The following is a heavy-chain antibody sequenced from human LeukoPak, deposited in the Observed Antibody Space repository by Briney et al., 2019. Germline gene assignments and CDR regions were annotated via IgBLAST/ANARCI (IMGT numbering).Heavy chain of an antibody. CDR1: GYSFTSYW. D-gene: IGHD3-10*01. CDR2: IYPGDSDT. J-gene: IGHJ5*02. Sequence: GESLKISREGSGYSFTSYWICRVRAMPGKGLESMGIIYPGDSDTRYSPSFQGQVTISADKSISSAYLQWSSLKASDTAMYYCARGSVRNWFDPWGQGTLVTVSS. V-gene: IGHV5-51*01. CDR3: ARGSVRNWFDP.